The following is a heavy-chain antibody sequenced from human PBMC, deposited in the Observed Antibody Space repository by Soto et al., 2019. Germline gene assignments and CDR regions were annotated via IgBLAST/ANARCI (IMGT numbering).Heavy chain of an antibody. CDR3: ARSVAVPGAHIDY. Sequence: KTSETLSLTCAVYGGSFSGSYWSWIRQSPGKGLEWLGYVYYTGSTNYSPSLRSRVSISVDTSKNEFSLRLSSVTAADTAVYFCARSVAVPGAHIDYWGQGTQVTVSS. V-gene: IGHV4-59*01. J-gene: IGHJ4*02. CDR1: GGSFSGSY. D-gene: IGHD6-19*01. CDR2: VYYTGST.